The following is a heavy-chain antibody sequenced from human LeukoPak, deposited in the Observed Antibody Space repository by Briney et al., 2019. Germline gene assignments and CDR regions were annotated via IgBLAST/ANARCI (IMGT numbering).Heavy chain of an antibody. CDR3: ARDSSSFFAFDI. D-gene: IGHD6-13*01. V-gene: IGHV4-39*07. CDR2: IYYSGRT. CDR1: GGSISSSSYY. J-gene: IGHJ3*02. Sequence: SETLSLTCTVSGGSISSSSYYWGWIRQPPGKGLEWIGSIYYSGRTYYNPSLKSGVTTSVKTSKNQSSLKLSSVTAADTAVYYRARDSSSFFAFDIWGQGTMVTVSS.